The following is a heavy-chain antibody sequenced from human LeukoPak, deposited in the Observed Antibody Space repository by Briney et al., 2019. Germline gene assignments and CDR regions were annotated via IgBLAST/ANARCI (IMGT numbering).Heavy chain of an antibody. D-gene: IGHD2-2*01. CDR3: ARSTSSWNERDY. Sequence: SETLSLTCVVSDYSISSGYYWGWIRQPPGQGLEWIGNIFHSGTTYYNPSLKSRVTISVDTSKNQFSLKLSSVTAADTAVYYCARSTSSWNERDYWGQGTLVTVSS. V-gene: IGHV4-38-2*01. CDR2: IFHSGTT. CDR1: DYSISSGYY. J-gene: IGHJ4*02.